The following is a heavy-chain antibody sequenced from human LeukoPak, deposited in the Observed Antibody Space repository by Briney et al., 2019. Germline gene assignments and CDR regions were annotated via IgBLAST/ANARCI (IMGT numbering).Heavy chain of an antibody. Sequence: GASVKASCKASGYTFTSYGISWVRQAPGQGLEWMGWISAYNGNTNYAQKLQGRVTVTTDTSTSTAYMELRSLRSDDTAVYYCARGWGPSLSAIVVVPAAMDYYYFDYWGQGTLVTVSS. J-gene: IGHJ4*02. V-gene: IGHV1-18*01. CDR2: ISAYNGNT. D-gene: IGHD2-2*01. CDR1: GYTFTSYG. CDR3: ARGWGPSLSAIVVVPAAMDYYYFDY.